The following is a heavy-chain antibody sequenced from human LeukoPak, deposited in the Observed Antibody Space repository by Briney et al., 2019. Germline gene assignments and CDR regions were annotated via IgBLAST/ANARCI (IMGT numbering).Heavy chain of an antibody. V-gene: IGHV3-21*01. J-gene: IGHJ6*02. Sequence: PGGSLRLSCAASGLTFNTFNMNWVRQAPGKGLEWVSSITSGGDYIYYADSVKGRFTTSRDNARNSLYLQMSSLRAEDTAVYYCATYTHWVAGDVWGQGTTVTVSS. CDR1: GLTFNTFN. D-gene: IGHD3-16*01. CDR2: ITSGGDYI. CDR3: ATYTHWVAGDV.